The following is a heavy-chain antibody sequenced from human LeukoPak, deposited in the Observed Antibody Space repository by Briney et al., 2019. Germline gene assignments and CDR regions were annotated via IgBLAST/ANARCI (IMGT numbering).Heavy chain of an antibody. CDR2: ISSSSSYT. V-gene: IGHV3-21*04. J-gene: IGHJ4*02. Sequence: PGGSLRLSCAASGFTFSSYSMNWVRQAPGKGLEWVSSISSSSSYTYYADSVKGRFTISRDNSKNTLYLQMNSLRTEDTAVYFCAKRGVVIRVFLVGFHKEANYFDSWGQGALVTVSS. D-gene: IGHD3-10*01. CDR3: AKRGVVIRVFLVGFHKEANYFDS. CDR1: GFTFSSYS.